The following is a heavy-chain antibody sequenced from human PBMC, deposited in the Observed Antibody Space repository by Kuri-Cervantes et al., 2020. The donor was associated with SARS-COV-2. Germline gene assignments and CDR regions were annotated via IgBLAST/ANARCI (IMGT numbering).Heavy chain of an antibody. J-gene: IGHJ4*02. CDR1: GGSLSGYY. CDR2: IYYSGST. V-gene: IGHV4-30-4*01. Sequence: SCAVYGGSLSGYYWSWIRQPPGKGLEWIGYIYYSGSTYYNPSLKSRVTISVDTSKNQFSLKLSSVTAADTAVYYCAREEGSSWYRYYFDYWGQGTLVTVSS. D-gene: IGHD6-13*01. CDR3: AREEGSSWYRYYFDY.